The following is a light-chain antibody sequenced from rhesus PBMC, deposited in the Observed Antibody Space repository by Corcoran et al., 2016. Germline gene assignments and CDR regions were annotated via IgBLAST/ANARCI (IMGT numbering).Light chain of an antibody. CDR3: SSYAGSNTFVL. J-gene: IGLJ3*01. Sequence: QAALTQPRSVSGSPGQSVTISCTGTSSDIGGYNYVSWYQQHPGTAPKLMIYEVIKRPSGVSDRFSGAKSGNTASLTISGLQAEDEADYYCSSYAGSNTFVLFGGGTRLTVL. CDR2: EVI. CDR1: SSDIGGYNY. V-gene: IGLV2-32*02.